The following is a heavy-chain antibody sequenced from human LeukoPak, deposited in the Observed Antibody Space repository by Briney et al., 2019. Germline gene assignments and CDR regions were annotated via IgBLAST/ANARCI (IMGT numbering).Heavy chain of an antibody. CDR3: TTVRGGCSSSSCYFEN. CDR2: ISNSGTT. V-gene: IGHV4-4*02. CDR1: GDSISSNYW. D-gene: IGHD2-15*01. J-gene: IGHJ4*02. Sequence: SETLSLTCALSGDSISSNYWWTWVRQSPGKGLQCDGAISNSGTTKYNPALSSRVIISLDKSKNQFSLNLRSVTVADRAVYYCTTVRGGCSSSSCYFENWGEGALVTVSP.